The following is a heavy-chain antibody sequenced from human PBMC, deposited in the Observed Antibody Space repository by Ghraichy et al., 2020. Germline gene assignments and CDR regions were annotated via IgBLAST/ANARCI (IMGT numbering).Heavy chain of an antibody. D-gene: IGHD3-3*01. J-gene: IGHJ3*02. CDR3: AKVMRSEDAFDI. V-gene: IGHV3-30*18. Sequence: GGSLRLSCAASGFTFSSYGMHWVRQAPGKGLEWVAVISYDGSNKYYADSVKGRFTISRDNSKNTLYLQMTSLRAEDTAVYYCAKVMRSEDAFDIWGQGTMVTVSS. CDR2: ISYDGSNK. CDR1: GFTFSSYG.